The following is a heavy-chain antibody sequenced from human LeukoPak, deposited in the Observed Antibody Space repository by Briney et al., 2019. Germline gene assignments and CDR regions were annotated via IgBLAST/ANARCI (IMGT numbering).Heavy chain of an antibody. J-gene: IGHJ4*02. Sequence: HPGGSLRLSCAASGFTFSSYAMSWVRQAPGKGLEWVSAISGSGGSTYYADSVKGRFTISRDNSKNTLYLQMNSLRAEDTAVYYCAAVQLDSSSWYLDYWGQGTPVTVSS. CDR3: AAVQLDSSSWYLDY. CDR1: GFTFSSYA. V-gene: IGHV3-23*01. D-gene: IGHD6-13*01. CDR2: ISGSGGST.